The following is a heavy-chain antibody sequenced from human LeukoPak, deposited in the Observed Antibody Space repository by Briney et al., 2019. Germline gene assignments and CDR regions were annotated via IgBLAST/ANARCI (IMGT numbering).Heavy chain of an antibody. CDR2: INHSGST. CDR3: ARVSGGYGSGSYYNWRPVEY. D-gene: IGHD3-10*01. V-gene: IGHV4-34*01. Sequence: PSETLSLTFAVYGGSFSGYYWSWIRQPPGKGLEWIGEINHSGSTNYNPSLKSRVTISVDTSKNQFSLKLSSVTAADTAVYYCARVSGGYGSGSYYNWRPVEYWGQGTLVTVSS. J-gene: IGHJ4*02. CDR1: GGSFSGYY.